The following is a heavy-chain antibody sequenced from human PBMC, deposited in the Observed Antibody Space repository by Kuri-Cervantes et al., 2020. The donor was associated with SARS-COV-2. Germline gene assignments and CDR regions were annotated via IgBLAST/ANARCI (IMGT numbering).Heavy chain of an antibody. Sequence: LSLTCAASGFTFSSYAMHWVRQAPGKGLEYVSAISSNGGSTYYADSVKGRFTISRDNSKNTLYLQMNTLRADDTAVYFCAKDLYSTSLYNWFDPWGQGTLVTVSS. CDR1: GFTFSSYA. CDR3: AKDLYSTSLYNWFDP. CDR2: ISSNGGST. V-gene: IGHV3-64*04. J-gene: IGHJ5*02. D-gene: IGHD6-6*01.